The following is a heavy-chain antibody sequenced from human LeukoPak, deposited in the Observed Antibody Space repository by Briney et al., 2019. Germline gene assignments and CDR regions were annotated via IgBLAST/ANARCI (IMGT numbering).Heavy chain of an antibody. CDR3: ARGDGGYNRPFDY. J-gene: IGHJ4*02. Sequence: PSETLSLTCAVSGGSISSRGYYWTWIRQSAGKGLEWIGRIYPSGSANYNPSFKSRVTISLDASKNQFSLKLSSVTAADTAVYYCARGDGGYNRPFDYWGQGTLVTVSS. D-gene: IGHD5-24*01. CDR2: IYPSGSA. V-gene: IGHV4-61*02. CDR1: GGSISSRGYY.